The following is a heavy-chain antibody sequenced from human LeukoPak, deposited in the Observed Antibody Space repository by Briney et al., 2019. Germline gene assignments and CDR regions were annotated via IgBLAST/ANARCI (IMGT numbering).Heavy chain of an antibody. J-gene: IGHJ4*02. V-gene: IGHV3-48*01. D-gene: IGHD5-12*01. CDR1: GFTFSSYS. CDR3: ARGPSGYHNT. Sequence: GGSLRLSCAASGFTFSSYSMNWVRQAPGKGLEWVSYISSSSSTIYYADSVKGRFTISRDNSKNTLYLQMNSLRAEDTAVYYCARGPSGYHNTGGQGTLVTVSS. CDR2: ISSSSSTI.